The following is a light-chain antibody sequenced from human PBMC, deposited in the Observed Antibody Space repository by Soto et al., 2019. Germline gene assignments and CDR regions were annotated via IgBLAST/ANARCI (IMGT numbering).Light chain of an antibody. Sequence: EIVLTQSPATLSLSPGERATLSCRASQSVSRYLAWYQQKPAQAPRLLLYDASNRATGIPARFSGSGSGTDFTLTISRLEPDDFAVYYCQQRSDWPSTFGGGTKVQIK. CDR1: QSVSRY. J-gene: IGKJ4*01. V-gene: IGKV3-11*01. CDR3: QQRSDWPST. CDR2: DAS.